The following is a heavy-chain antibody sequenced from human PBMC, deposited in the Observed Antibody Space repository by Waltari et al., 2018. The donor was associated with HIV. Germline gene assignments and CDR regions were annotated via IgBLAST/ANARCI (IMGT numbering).Heavy chain of an antibody. V-gene: IGHV1-69*13. J-gene: IGHJ4*02. Sequence: QVQLVQSGAEVKKPGSSVQVSCRASGGSFSNNAVSWVRQAPGQGLEWMGGIIPVFGTTYYSQKFQGRVTITADVSLTTAYMDLSSLGSDDTAFYFCARGAASNTFNSYFDSWGQGVLVTVSS. D-gene: IGHD6-25*01. CDR3: ARGAASNTFNSYFDS. CDR1: GGSFSNNA. CDR2: IIPVFGTT.